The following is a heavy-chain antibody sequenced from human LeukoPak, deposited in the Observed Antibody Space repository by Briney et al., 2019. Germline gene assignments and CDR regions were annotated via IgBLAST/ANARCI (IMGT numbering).Heavy chain of an antibody. J-gene: IGHJ3*02. CDR1: GGSISSYY. CDR2: VYYTGST. D-gene: IGHD4-17*01. V-gene: IGHV4-59*01. Sequence: SETLSLTCTVSGGSISSYYWNWIRQPPGKGLEWIGYVYYTGSTNYNPSLKSRVTISVDTSKNQFSLKLSSVTAADTAMYYCARGPYGDYAGGAFDIWGQGTRVTVSS. CDR3: ARGPYGDYAGGAFDI.